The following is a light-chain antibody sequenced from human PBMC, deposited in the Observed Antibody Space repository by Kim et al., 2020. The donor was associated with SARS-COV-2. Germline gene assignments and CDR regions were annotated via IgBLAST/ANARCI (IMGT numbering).Light chain of an antibody. V-gene: IGLV3-1*01. CDR3: QARDNTWV. CDR2: QDT. Sequence: SYELTQPPSVSVSPGQTVTITCSGDKLGDKNSSWYQQQPGQAPVLVIYQDTKRPSGIPERFAGSNSGNTATLTISGAQAMDEADYYCQARDNTWVFGGGT. CDR1: KLGDKN. J-gene: IGLJ3*02.